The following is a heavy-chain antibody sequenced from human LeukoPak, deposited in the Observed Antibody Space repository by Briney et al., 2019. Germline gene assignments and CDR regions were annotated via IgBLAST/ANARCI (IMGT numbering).Heavy chain of an antibody. CDR2: IYSGGDT. J-gene: IGHJ4*02. Sequence: GGSPRLSCAASGLTVTSNYMSWIRQAPGKGLEWVSVIYSGGDTYYADSVKGRFTISRDNSKNTLYLQMNSLRAEDTAVYYCAKGLGAGLLGYWGQGTLVTVSS. D-gene: IGHD3/OR15-3a*01. V-gene: IGHV3-53*01. CDR1: GLTVTSNY. CDR3: AKGLGAGLLGY.